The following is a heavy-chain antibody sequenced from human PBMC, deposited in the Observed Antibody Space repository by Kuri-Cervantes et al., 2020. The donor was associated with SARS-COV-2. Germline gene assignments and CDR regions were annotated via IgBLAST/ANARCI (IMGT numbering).Heavy chain of an antibody. CDR1: GGSFSGYY. CDR2: INRSGST. Sequence: SETLSLTCAVYGGSFSGYYWSWIRQPPGKGLEWIGEINRSGSTNYNPSLKSRVTISVDTSKNQFSLKLSSVTAADTAVYYCARAPYLDFGAGSYYARGYYYYGMDVWGQGTTVTVSS. J-gene: IGHJ6*02. CDR3: ARAPYLDFGAGSYYARGYYYYGMDV. V-gene: IGHV4-34*01. D-gene: IGHD3-10*01.